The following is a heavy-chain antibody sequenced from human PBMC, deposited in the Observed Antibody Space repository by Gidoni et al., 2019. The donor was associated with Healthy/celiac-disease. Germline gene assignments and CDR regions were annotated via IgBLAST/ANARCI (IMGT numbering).Heavy chain of an antibody. V-gene: IGHV3-20*01. Sequence: EVQLVASGGGVVRPGGSLRLPCAASGFTFDDYGMSWVRQAPGKGLEWVSGSNWNGGSTGYADSVKGRFTISRDNAKNSLYLQMNSLRAEDTALYHCARVVYDSSGYPFDYWGQGTLVTVSS. D-gene: IGHD3-22*01. CDR3: ARVVYDSSGYPFDY. J-gene: IGHJ4*02. CDR1: GFTFDDYG. CDR2: SNWNGGST.